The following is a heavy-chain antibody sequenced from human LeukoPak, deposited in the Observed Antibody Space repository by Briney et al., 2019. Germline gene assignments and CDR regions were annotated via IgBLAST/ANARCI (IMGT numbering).Heavy chain of an antibody. CDR2: INHSGST. D-gene: IGHD3-22*01. CDR1: GGSFSGYY. CDR3: ARGGIYYDSSGYLYNWFDP. Sequence: SETLSLTCAVYGGSFSGYYLSWIRQPPGKGLEWIGEINHSGSTNYNPSLKSRVTISVDTSKNQFSLKLSSVTAADTAVYYCARGGIYYDSSGYLYNWFDPWGQGTLVTVSS. V-gene: IGHV4-34*01. J-gene: IGHJ5*02.